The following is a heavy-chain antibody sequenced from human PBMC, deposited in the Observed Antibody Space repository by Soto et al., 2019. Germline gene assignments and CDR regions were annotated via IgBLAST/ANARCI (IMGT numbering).Heavy chain of an antibody. V-gene: IGHV1-69*02. Sequence: SVKVSCKASGGTFSSYTISWVRQAPGQGLEWMGRIIPILGIANYAQKFQGRVTITADKSTSTAYMELSSLRSEDTAVYYCSRYFWSGYGGAFDIWGQGTMVTV. J-gene: IGHJ3*02. CDR1: GGTFSSYT. CDR2: IIPILGIA. CDR3: SRYFWSGYGGAFDI. D-gene: IGHD3-3*01.